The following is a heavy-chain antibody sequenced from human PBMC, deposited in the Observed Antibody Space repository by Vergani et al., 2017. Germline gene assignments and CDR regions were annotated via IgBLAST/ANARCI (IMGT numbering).Heavy chain of an antibody. Sequence: QVQLVQSGAEVKKPGASVKVSCKASGYTFTGYYMHWVRQAPGQGLEWMGWIHPNSGGTNYAQKFQGRVTMTRNTSISTAYMELSRLRSDDTAVYYWARMALGYQLLSGYGMDVWGQGTTVTVSS. J-gene: IGHJ6*02. CDR1: GYTFTGYY. D-gene: IGHD2-2*01. CDR3: ARMALGYQLLSGYGMDV. CDR2: IHPNSGGT. V-gene: IGHV1-2*02.